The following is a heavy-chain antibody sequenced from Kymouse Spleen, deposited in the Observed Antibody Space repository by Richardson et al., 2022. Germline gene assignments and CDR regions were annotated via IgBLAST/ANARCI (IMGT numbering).Heavy chain of an antibody. CDR1: GFTFSNAW. CDR2: IKSKTDGGTT. D-gene: IGHD3-3*01. CDR3: TGFWSGFDAFDI. V-gene: IGHV3-15*01. J-gene: IGHJ3*02. Sequence: EVQLVESGGGLVKPGGSLRLSCAASGFTFSNAWMSWVRQAPGKGLEWVGRIKSKTDGGTTDYAAPVKGRFTISRDDSKNTLYLQMNSLKTEDTAVYYCTGFWSGFDAFDIWGQGTMVTVSS.